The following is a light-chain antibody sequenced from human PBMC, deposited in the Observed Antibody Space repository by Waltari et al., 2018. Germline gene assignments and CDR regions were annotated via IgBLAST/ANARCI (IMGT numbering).Light chain of an antibody. Sequence: QLVLTQSPSASASLGASVKLTCTLDSGHRTNIIAWHQKQPQKGPRYLMKVNSDGSHSKGDEIPDRFSGSSSSSGTERYLTISSVQSEDEADYYCQTGGHGTWVFGGGTKLTVL. CDR2: VNSDGSH. J-gene: IGLJ3*02. CDR1: SGHRTNI. V-gene: IGLV4-69*01. CDR3: QTGGHGTWV.